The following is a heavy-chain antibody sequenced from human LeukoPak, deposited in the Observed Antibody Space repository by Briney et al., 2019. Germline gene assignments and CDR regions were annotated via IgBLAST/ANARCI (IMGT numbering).Heavy chain of an antibody. J-gene: IGHJ1*01. V-gene: IGHV3-23*01. CDR2: ITASGDST. CDR1: GFPFSSYP. CDR3: AKVRSTSSTQYFQH. D-gene: IGHD2-2*01. Sequence: GGSLRLSCAGSGFPFSSYPISWVRQPPGKGLEWVSAITASGDSTYSADSVKGRFTISRDNSRNTLYLQMNSLRAEDTAVYYCAKVRSTSSTQYFQHWGQGTLVTVSS.